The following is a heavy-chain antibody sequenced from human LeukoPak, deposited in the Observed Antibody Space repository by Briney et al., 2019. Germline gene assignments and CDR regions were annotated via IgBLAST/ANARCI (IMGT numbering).Heavy chain of an antibody. Sequence: GGSLRLSCAASGFTFSDYYMSWIRQAPGKGLEWVSYISSSGSTIYSADSVKGRFTISRDNAKNSLYLQMNSLRAEDTAVYYCARDNVTGIVSGVCGPWGQGTLVTVSS. CDR1: GFTFSDYY. CDR3: ARDNVTGIVSGVCGP. V-gene: IGHV3-11*01. CDR2: ISSSGSTI. J-gene: IGHJ5*02. D-gene: IGHD2-21*02.